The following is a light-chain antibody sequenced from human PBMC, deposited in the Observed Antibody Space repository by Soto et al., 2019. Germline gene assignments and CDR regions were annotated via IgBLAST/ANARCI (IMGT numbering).Light chain of an antibody. J-gene: IGKJ4*01. V-gene: IGKV3-20*01. Sequence: IVLTQSPGTLSLSPGERATLSCRATQSVSSSFLAWYQQRPGQAPRLLIFGASNRATGIPDRFSGSGSGTDFSLTISRLEPEDCAVYYCQQYGNSITFGGGTKVELK. CDR2: GAS. CDR1: QSVSSSF. CDR3: QQYGNSIT.